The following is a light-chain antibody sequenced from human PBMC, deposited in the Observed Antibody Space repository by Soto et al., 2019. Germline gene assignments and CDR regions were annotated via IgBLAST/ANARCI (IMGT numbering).Light chain of an antibody. CDR3: QQSYSTPPT. CDR2: AAS. Sequence: DIQMTQSPSSLSASVGDRVTITCRASQSISSYLNWYQQKPGKAPKLLIYAASSLQSGVPSRFSSSRSGTDFTLTISSLQPEDFATYYCQQSYSTPPTFGQGTKLEIK. J-gene: IGKJ2*01. CDR1: QSISSY. V-gene: IGKV1-39*01.